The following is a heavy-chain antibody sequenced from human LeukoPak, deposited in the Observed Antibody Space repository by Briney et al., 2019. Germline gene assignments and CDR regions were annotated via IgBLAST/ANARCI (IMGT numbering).Heavy chain of an antibody. V-gene: IGHV3-30*03. CDR3: AIDIGGSNDY. Sequence: PGGSLRLSCEASGFTFSNYGMHWVRQAPGKGLEWVAVISYDGSNKYYADSVKGRFTISRDNSKNTLYLQMNSLRAEDTAVYYCAIDIGGSNDYWGQGTLVTVSS. CDR1: GFTFSNYG. CDR2: ISYDGSNK. D-gene: IGHD3-16*01. J-gene: IGHJ4*02.